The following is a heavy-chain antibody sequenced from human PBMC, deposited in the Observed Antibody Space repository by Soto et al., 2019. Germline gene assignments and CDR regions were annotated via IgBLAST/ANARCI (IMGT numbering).Heavy chain of an antibody. J-gene: IGHJ4*02. CDR3: ARESEDLTSNFDY. CDR1: GFTFSGFG. Sequence: GGSLRLSCAASGFTFSGFGMHWVRQAPGKGLEWVAVISYDGSNKYYADSVKGRFTISRDNAKNSLYLEMNSLRAEDTAVYYCARESEDLTSNFDYWGQGTLVTVSS. CDR2: ISYDGSNK. V-gene: IGHV3-33*05.